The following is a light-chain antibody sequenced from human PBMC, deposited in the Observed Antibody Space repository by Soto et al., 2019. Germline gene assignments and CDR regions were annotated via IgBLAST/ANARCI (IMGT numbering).Light chain of an antibody. V-gene: IGKV1-9*01. Sequence: DIQLTQSPSFLSTSVGDGVTITCRARQGISRFLAWYQQKPGKAPKLLIYAASTLQSGVPSRFSGSGSGTEFTLTISSLQPEDFGTYYCQQLDSYPITFGQGTRLEIK. CDR3: QQLDSYPIT. CDR1: QGISRF. CDR2: AAS. J-gene: IGKJ5*01.